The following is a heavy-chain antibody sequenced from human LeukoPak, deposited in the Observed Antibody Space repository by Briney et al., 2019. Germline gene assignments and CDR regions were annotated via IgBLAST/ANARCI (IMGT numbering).Heavy chain of an antibody. Sequence: PSETLSLTCTVSGGSFSSSSYYWGWIRQPPGKGLEWIESIYYSGSTYYNPSLKSRVTISVDTSKNQFSLKLRSVTAADTAVYYCASISGSYGPLDHWGQGTLVTVSS. V-gene: IGHV4-39*01. J-gene: IGHJ4*02. CDR1: GGSFSSSSYY. D-gene: IGHD1-26*01. CDR2: IYYSGST. CDR3: ASISGSYGPLDH.